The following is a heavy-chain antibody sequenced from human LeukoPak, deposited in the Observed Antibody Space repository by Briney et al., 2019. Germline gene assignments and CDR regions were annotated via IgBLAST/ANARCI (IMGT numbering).Heavy chain of an antibody. CDR2: FDPEDGET. J-gene: IGHJ5*02. V-gene: IGHV1-24*01. CDR1: GYTLTELS. CDR3: ARAPCYDILTGYCHNWFDP. D-gene: IGHD3-9*01. Sequence: ASVKVSCKVSGYTLTELSMHWVRQAPGKGLEWMGGFDPEDGETIYAQKFQGRVTMTEGTSTDTAYMELSSLRSEDTAVYYCARAPCYDILTGYCHNWFDPWGQGTLVTVSS.